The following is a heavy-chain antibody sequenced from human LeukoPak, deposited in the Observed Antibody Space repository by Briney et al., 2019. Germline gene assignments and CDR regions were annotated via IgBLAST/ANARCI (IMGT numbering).Heavy chain of an antibody. D-gene: IGHD3-10*01. J-gene: IGHJ4*02. V-gene: IGHV3-30*18. CDR2: ISYDGSNK. Sequence: SGGSLRLSCAASGFTFSSYGMHWVRQAPGKGLEWVAVISYDGSNKYYADSVKGRFTISRDNSKNTLYLQMNSLRAEDAAVYYCAKDYYGSGSYYTGPTDYWGQGTLVTVSS. CDR3: AKDYYGSGSYYTGPTDY. CDR1: GFTFSSYG.